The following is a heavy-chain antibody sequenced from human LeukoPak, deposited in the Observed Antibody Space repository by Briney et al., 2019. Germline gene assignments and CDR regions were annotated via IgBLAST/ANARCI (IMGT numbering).Heavy chain of an antibody. D-gene: IGHD1-26*01. Sequence: PGGSLRLSCAASGFTFSSYWMSWVRQAPGKGLEWIGSIYYSGSTYYNPSLKSRVTISVDTSKNQFSLKLSSVTAADTAVYYCASPGSYSPFDYWGQGTLVTVSS. CDR2: IYYSGST. CDR1: GFTFSSYW. J-gene: IGHJ4*02. CDR3: ASPGSYSPFDY. V-gene: IGHV4-39*07.